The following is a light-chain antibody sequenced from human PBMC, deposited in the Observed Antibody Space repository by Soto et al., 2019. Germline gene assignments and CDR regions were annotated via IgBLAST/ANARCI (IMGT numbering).Light chain of an antibody. V-gene: IGLV2-14*03. CDR1: SSDVGAYTF. Sequence: QSALTQPASVSGSPGQSITISCTGTSSDVGAYTFVSWYQQHPDKVPKLMIFDVSSRPSGVSDRFSGSKSGNTASLTISGLQPEDEADYYCSSHTSSSTHVFGSGTKLTVL. J-gene: IGLJ1*01. CDR3: SSHTSSSTHV. CDR2: DVS.